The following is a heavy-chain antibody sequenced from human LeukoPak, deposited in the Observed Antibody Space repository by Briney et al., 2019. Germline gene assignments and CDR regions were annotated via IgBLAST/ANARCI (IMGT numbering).Heavy chain of an antibody. D-gene: IGHD2-2*03. CDR1: GYTFSNYD. V-gene: IGHV1-8*03. CDR3: AREETQSAIWINYYYSYLDV. CDR2: MNPNNGYT. Sequence: ASVKVSCKTSGYTFSNYDINWVRQATGQGLEWMGWMNPNNGYTGYAQKFQGRVTITRNTSIRTVYMELSSLRSEDTAVYYCAREETQSAIWINYYYSYLDVWGKGTTVTVSS. J-gene: IGHJ6*03.